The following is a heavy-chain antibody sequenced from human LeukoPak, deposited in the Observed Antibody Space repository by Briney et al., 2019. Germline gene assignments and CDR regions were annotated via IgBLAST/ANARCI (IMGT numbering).Heavy chain of an antibody. J-gene: IGHJ4*02. V-gene: IGHV4-34*01. D-gene: IGHD5-18*01. Sequence: PSETLSLTCAVYGGSFSGYYWSWIRQPPGKGLEWIGEINHSGSTNYNPSLKSRVTISVDTSKNQFSLKLSSVTAADTAVYYCARGTRGYSYGSRYFDYWGQGTLVTVSS. CDR1: GGSFSGYY. CDR3: ARGTRGYSYGSRYFDY. CDR2: INHSGST.